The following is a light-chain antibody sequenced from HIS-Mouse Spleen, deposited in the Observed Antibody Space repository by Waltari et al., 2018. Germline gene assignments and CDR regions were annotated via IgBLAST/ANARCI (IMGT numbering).Light chain of an antibody. Sequence: DIQMTQSPTSLPASVGDRVTITCRASQGISNYLAWYQQKPGKVPKLLIYAASTLQSGVPSRFSGSGSGTDFTLTISSLHPEDVATYYCQKYNSAPFGGGTKVEIK. J-gene: IGKJ4*01. V-gene: IGKV1-27*01. CDR3: QKYNSAP. CDR2: AAS. CDR1: QGISNY.